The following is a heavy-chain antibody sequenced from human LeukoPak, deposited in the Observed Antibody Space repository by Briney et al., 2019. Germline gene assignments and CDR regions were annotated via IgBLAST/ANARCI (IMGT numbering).Heavy chain of an antibody. CDR2: ISSSSNYI. CDR1: EFTFSSYN. CDR3: ARESGSPDY. Sequence: GGSLRLSCAASEFTFSSYNMNWVRQAPGKGLEWVSSISSSSNYIYYADSVKGRFTISRDNAKNSVYLQVNSLRAEDTALYYCARESGSPDYWGQGTLVTVSS. J-gene: IGHJ4*02. V-gene: IGHV3-21*01. D-gene: IGHD3-10*01.